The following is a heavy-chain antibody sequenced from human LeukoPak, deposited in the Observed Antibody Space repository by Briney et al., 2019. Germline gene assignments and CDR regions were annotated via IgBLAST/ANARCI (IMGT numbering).Heavy chain of an antibody. CDR3: TRDGNWVRQDFDL. CDR2: IKPDSGAT. CDR1: GYTFSGFY. V-gene: IGHV1-2*02. J-gene: IGHJ4*02. Sequence: ASVKVSYKASGYTFSGFYMYWVRQAPGQGLEWMGWIKPDSGATGYSQKFQGRVTMTRDTSISTLYMELSSLTSDDTAVYYCTRDGNWVRQDFDLWGQGTLVTVSS. D-gene: IGHD7-27*01.